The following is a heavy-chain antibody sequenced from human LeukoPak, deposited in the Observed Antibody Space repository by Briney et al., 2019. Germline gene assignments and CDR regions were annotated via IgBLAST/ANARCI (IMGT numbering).Heavy chain of an antibody. CDR3: ARSLDRSGWYFGVN. CDR1: GDSISNYY. D-gene: IGHD6-19*01. J-gene: IGHJ1*01. Sequence: PSETLSLTCTVSGDSISNYYWSWIRQPPGKGLEWIGYIYYSGNTNYNPSLKSRVTLSIDTSKNQFSLRLTSVTAADTAVYYCARSLDRSGWYFGVNWGQGTLVTVSS. V-gene: IGHV4-59*01. CDR2: IYYSGNT.